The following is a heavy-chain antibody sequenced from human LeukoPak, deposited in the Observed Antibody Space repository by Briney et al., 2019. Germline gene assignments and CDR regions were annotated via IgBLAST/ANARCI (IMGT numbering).Heavy chain of an antibody. CDR1: GGSISSSAYY. CDR2: IFYSGST. J-gene: IGHJ4*02. V-gene: IGHV4-39*01. Sequence: SETLSLTCTNSGGSISSSAYYWGWIRQPPGKGLEWIGTIFYSGSTYYNPSLKSRVAISVDTSKIQFSLRLSSVTAADTAVYYCARGPRYYFDSWGQGTLVTVSS. CDR3: ARGPRYYFDS. D-gene: IGHD2-15*01.